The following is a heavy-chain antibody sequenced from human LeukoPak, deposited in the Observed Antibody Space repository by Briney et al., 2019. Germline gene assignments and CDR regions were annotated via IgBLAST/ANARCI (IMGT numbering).Heavy chain of an antibody. CDR2: ISYDGSNK. CDR3: AKGRGWEASYYYYYIDV. D-gene: IGHD1-26*01. CDR1: GFTFTTYG. V-gene: IGHV3-30*18. J-gene: IGHJ6*03. Sequence: GGSLRLSCAASGFTFTTYGMHWVRQAPGKGLEWGAVISYDGSNKYYAESVKGRFTISRDNSKSTLYLQMNSLRADDTAVYYCAKGRGWEASYYYYYIDVWGKGTTVTISS.